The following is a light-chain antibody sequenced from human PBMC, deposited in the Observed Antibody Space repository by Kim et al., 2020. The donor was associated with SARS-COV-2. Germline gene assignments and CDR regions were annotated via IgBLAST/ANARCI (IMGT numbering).Light chain of an antibody. V-gene: IGLV2-14*04. Sequence: GKSITIACTGTNSDVGAYGYVSWFQQHPGKAPKVMIYDVSERPSGVSNRFSGSKSGNTASLTISGLQAEDEADYFCISYTSSNSWVFGGGTKVTVL. CDR1: NSDVGAYGY. CDR2: DVS. CDR3: ISYTSSNSWV. J-gene: IGLJ3*02.